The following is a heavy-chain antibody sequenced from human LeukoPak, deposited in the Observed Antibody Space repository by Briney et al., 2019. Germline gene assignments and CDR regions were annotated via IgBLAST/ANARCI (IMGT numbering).Heavy chain of an antibody. Sequence: GGSLRLSCAASGFNFRVYAMSWVRLAPGKGLEWVSGIVGDGSSTYAVSVKGRFTISKDYSKNTLFLQMNSLSAEDTAMYYCAKDSIYGDGKWDIDYWGQGTLVTVSS. J-gene: IGHJ4*02. V-gene: IGHV3-23*01. CDR2: IVGDGSST. CDR3: AKDSIYGDGKWDIDY. D-gene: IGHD1-26*01. CDR1: GFNFRVYA.